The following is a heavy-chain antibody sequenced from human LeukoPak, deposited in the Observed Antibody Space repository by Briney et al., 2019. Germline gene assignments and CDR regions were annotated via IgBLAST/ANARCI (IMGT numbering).Heavy chain of an antibody. Sequence: ASVKVSCKVSGHTLTELSMHWVRQAPGKGLEWMGGFDPEDGETIYAQKFQGRVTMTEDTSTDTAYMELSSLRSEDTAVYYCATFGKGSHGTVFDYWGQGTLVTVSS. CDR2: FDPEDGET. J-gene: IGHJ4*02. D-gene: IGHD3-10*01. CDR1: GHTLTELS. V-gene: IGHV1-24*01. CDR3: ATFGKGSHGTVFDY.